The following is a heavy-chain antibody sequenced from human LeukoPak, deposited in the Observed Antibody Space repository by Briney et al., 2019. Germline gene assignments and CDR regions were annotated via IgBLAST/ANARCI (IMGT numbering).Heavy chain of an antibody. CDR3: ARVVVTAVYTVDY. CDR1: GGTFESYV. J-gene: IGHJ4*02. D-gene: IGHD2-21*02. V-gene: IGHV1-69*04. CDR2: IIPILGIA. Sequence: SVNDSPKAPGGTFESYVIRWGRQAPGQGLEWMRRIIPILGIANYAQKFQGRVTITADKSTSTAYMELSSLRSEDTAVYYCARVVVTAVYTVDYWGQGTLVTVSS.